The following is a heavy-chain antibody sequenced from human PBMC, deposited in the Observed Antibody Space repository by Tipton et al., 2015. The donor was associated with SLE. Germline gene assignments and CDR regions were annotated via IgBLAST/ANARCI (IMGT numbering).Heavy chain of an antibody. CDR2: IYHSGST. CDR1: GGSISSGGYS. J-gene: IGHJ4*02. V-gene: IGHV4-30-2*01. CDR3: ARGRGFGELFLDY. Sequence: TLSLTCAVSGGSISSGGYSWSWIRQPPGKGLEWIGYIYHSGSTYYNPSLKSRVTISVDRSKNQFSLRLSSVTAADTAVYYCARGRGFGELFLDYWGQGTLVTVSS. D-gene: IGHD3-10*01.